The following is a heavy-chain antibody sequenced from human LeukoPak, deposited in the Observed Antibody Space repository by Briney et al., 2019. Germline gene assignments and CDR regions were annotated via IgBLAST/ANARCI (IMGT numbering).Heavy chain of an antibody. V-gene: IGHV4-61*02. CDR2: IYTSGST. Sequence: SETLSLTCTVSGDSISSGDYYWSWIRQPAGKGLEWIGRIYTSGSTNYNPSLKSRVTISVDTSKNQFSLKLSSVTAADTAVYYCARVSQGSSGYYYDENWFDPWGQGTLVTVSS. J-gene: IGHJ5*02. D-gene: IGHD3-22*01. CDR3: ARVSQGSSGYYYDENWFDP. CDR1: GDSISSGDYY.